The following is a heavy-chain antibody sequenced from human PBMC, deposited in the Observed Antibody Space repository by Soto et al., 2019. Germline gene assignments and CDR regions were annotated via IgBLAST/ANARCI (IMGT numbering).Heavy chain of an antibody. V-gene: IGHV1-18*01. CDR3: ARVHTNYDFCSGYYDFDY. Sequence: ASVKVSCKASGYTFTSYGISWVRQAPGQGLEWMGWISAYNGNTNYAQKLQGRVTMTTDTSTSTAYMELRSLRSDDTAVYYCARVHTNYDFCSGYYDFDYWGQGTLVTVSS. D-gene: IGHD3-3*01. J-gene: IGHJ4*02. CDR2: ISAYNGNT. CDR1: GYTFTSYG.